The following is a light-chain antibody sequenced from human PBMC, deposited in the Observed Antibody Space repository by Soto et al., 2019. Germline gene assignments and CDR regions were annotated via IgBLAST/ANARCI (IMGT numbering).Light chain of an antibody. CDR1: QSLTNSF. V-gene: IGKV3-20*01. J-gene: IGKJ4*01. CDR2: GAS. Sequence: EILLTQSPGTLSLSPGDRATLSCRASQSLTNSFLAWYQQRPGQTPRLLIYGASHRATVIPDRFSGSGSGTDFTLTINRLEPEDFAVYFCQQYGNLPLSFGGGTKVEIK. CDR3: QQYGNLPLS.